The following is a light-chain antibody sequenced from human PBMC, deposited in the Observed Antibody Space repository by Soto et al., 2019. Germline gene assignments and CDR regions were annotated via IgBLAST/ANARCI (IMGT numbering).Light chain of an antibody. CDR1: SSDVGGYNY. CDR3: SSYTSSRTRV. J-gene: IGLJ1*01. CDR2: DVS. Sequence: QSALTQPASVSGSPGQSITISCTGTSSDVGGYNYVSWYQQYPGKAPKLMIYDVSNRPSGVSNRFSGSKSGNTASLTISGLQAEDEADYYCSSYTSSRTRVFGTGTKVTVL. V-gene: IGLV2-14*01.